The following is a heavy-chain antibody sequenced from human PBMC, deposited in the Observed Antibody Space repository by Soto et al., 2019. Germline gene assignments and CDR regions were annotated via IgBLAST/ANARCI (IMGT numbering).Heavy chain of an antibody. J-gene: IGHJ6*02. CDR1: GGTFTTYA. CDR3: AWSVYSHFYYYGMDV. D-gene: IGHD4-4*01. CDR2: IIPIFGTP. Sequence: QLQLVQSGAEVKKPGSSVKVSCKASGGTFTTYAISWVRQAPGQGLEWMGGIIPIFGTPNYAQKFRGSVTITAGESSSIAYLEVSSLKFEDTAVYYCAWSVYSHFYYYGMDVWGQGTTVTVFS. V-gene: IGHV1-69*01.